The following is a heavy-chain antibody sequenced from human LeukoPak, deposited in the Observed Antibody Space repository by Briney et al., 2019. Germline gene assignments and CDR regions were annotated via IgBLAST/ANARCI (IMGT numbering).Heavy chain of an antibody. V-gene: IGHV3-74*01. CDR2: INSDGSST. Sequence: GGSLRLSCAASGFTFRSYWMNWVRQAPGKGLVWVSRINSDGSSTRYADSVKGRFTMSRDNARNTLYLQMNSLRAEDTAVYYCARALGGAKPDAFDIWGQGTMVTVSS. CDR3: ARALGGAKPDAFDI. J-gene: IGHJ3*02. D-gene: IGHD3-16*01. CDR1: GFTFRSYW.